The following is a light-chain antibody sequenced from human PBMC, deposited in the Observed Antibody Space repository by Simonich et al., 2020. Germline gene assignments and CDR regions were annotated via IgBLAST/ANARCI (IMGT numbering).Light chain of an antibody. CDR3: MQSIQLPPFT. CDR1: QSLLHRDGKTY. V-gene: IGKV2D-29*02. CDR2: EVS. J-gene: IGKJ3*01. Sequence: DIVMTQTPLSLSVTPGQPASISCKSRQSLLHRDGKTYLYWYLQKPGQSPQLLLYEVSNRFSGVPDRFSGSGSGTDFTLKISRVEAEDVGVYYCMQSIQLPPFTFGPGTKVDIK.